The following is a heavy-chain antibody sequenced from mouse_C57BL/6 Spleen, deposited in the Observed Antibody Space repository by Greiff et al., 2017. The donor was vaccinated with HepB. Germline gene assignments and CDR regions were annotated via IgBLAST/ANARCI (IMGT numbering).Heavy chain of an antibody. CDR3: TRDPYYGSGGYYAMDY. Sequence: EVKLMESGEGLVKPGGSLKLSCAASGFTFSSYAMSWVRQTPEKRLEWVAYISSGGDYIYYADTVKGRFTISRDNARNTLYLQMSSLKSEDTAMYYCTRDPYYGSGGYYAMDYWGQGTSVTVSS. J-gene: IGHJ4*01. CDR1: GFTFSSYA. V-gene: IGHV5-9-1*02. CDR2: ISSGGDYI. D-gene: IGHD1-1*01.